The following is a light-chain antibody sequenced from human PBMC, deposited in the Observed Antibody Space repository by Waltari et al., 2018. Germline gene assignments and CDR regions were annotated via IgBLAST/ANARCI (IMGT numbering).Light chain of an antibody. CDR2: DTT. J-gene: IGKJ4*01. Sequence: DIQMTQSPSSVSASVGDRVTITCRASMGIDIWLDWYQQKPGQAPKLLIYDTTRLQSGVPSRFSGSGSVTEFTLTITTLQPEDLASYYCQQTTSFPPTFGGGTKVEI. CDR1: MGIDIW. V-gene: IGKV1-12*01. CDR3: QQTTSFPPT.